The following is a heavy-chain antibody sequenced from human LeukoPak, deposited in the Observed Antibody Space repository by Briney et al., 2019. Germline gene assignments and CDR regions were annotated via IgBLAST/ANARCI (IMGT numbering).Heavy chain of an antibody. Sequence: ASVKVSCKASGYTFTSYAMHWVRQAPGQGLEWMGWINAGNGNTKYSQKFQGRVTITRDTSASTAYMELSSLRSEDTAVYYCARQRSTYYDDFDHFDYWGQGTLVTVSS. V-gene: IGHV1-3*01. D-gene: IGHD3-3*01. J-gene: IGHJ4*02. CDR3: ARQRSTYYDDFDHFDY. CDR1: GYTFTSYA. CDR2: INAGNGNT.